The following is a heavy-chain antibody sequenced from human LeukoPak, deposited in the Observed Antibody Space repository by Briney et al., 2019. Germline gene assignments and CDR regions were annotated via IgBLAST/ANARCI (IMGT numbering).Heavy chain of an antibody. V-gene: IGHV4-39*01. CDR1: GGSISSSGHS. J-gene: IGHJ4*02. D-gene: IGHD1-7*01. CDR2: IYSSGST. CDR3: ARHMHDPGKLPYCFDY. Sequence: SETLSLTCAVSGGSISSSGHSWGWIRQPPGKGLEFIGTIYSSGSTYFNPSLKSRVTMSVDTSKNQFSLKVNSVTAADTAVYYCARHMHDPGKLPYCFDYWGQGTLVTVSS.